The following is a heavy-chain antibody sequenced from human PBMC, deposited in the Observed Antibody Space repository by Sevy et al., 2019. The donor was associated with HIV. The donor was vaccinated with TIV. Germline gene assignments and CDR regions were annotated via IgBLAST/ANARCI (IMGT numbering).Heavy chain of an antibody. CDR1: GFTFSDYY. J-gene: IGHJ3*02. D-gene: IGHD6-13*01. CDR3: ASKQQLEGAFDI. Sequence: GGSLRLSCAASGFTFSDYYMSWIRQAPGKGLEWVSYISSSGSTIYYADSVKGRFTISRDNAKNSLYLQMNSLGAEDTAVYYCASKQQLEGAFDIWGQGTMVTVSS. V-gene: IGHV3-11*01. CDR2: ISSSGSTI.